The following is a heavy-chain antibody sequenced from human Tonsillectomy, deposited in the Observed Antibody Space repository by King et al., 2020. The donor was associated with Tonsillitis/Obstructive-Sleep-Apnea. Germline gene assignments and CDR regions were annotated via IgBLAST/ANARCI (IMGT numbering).Heavy chain of an antibody. CDR2: ISYDGSNK. CDR3: AIDTGGSGGWHYYYGMDV. Sequence: VQLVESGGGVVQPGRSLRLSCAASGFSFSSYAIHWVRQAPGKGLEWVAVISYDGSNKYYADSVKGRSTISRDNFKNTLYLQMNSLRAEDTAVYYCAIDTGGSGGWHYYYGMDVWGQGTTVTVSS. J-gene: IGHJ6*02. V-gene: IGHV3-30*04. D-gene: IGHD6-19*01. CDR1: GFSFSSYA.